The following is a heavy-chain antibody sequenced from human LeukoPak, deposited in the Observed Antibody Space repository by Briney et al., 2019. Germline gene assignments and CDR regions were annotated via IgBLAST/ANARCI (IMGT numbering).Heavy chain of an antibody. V-gene: IGHV4-34*01. D-gene: IGHD3-3*01. CDR2: INHSGST. J-gene: IGHJ4*02. CDR1: GGSFSGYY. CDR3: ARGPGNILRFLEWLSENYFDY. Sequence: SETLSLTCAVYGGSFSGYYWSWIRQPPGKGLEWIGEINHSGSTNYNPSLKSRVTVSVDTSKNQFSLKLSSVTAADTAVYYCARGPGNILRFLEWLSENYFDYWGQGTLVTVSS.